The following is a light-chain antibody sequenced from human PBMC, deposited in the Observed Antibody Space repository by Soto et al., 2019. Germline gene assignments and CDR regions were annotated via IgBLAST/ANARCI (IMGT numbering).Light chain of an antibody. CDR2: EAS. CDR1: HDISTY. J-gene: IGKJ5*01. V-gene: IGKV1-9*01. CDR3: QQLNTLPFT. Sequence: DIQLTQSPSLLSTSVGDRVTITCRASHDISTYLAWYQQKPGKAPKLMIYEASTLQSGVPSRFSDSGSGTEFTLTISGLLPEDFATYHCQQLNTLPFTFGQGTRLEIK.